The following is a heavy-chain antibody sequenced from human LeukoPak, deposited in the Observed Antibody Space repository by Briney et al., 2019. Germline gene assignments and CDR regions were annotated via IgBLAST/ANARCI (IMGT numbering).Heavy chain of an antibody. V-gene: IGHV1-18*01. Sequence: GASVKVSCKASGYTFTSYGISWVRQAPGQGXXXXXXVSAYNGXXNYAQKLQGRVTMTTDTSTSTAYMELRSLRSDDTAVYYCARAGMRDPGFIDYWGQGTLVTVSS. D-gene: IGHD5-24*01. CDR1: GYTFTSYG. CDR2: VSAYNGXX. CDR3: ARAGMRDPGFIDY. J-gene: IGHJ4*02.